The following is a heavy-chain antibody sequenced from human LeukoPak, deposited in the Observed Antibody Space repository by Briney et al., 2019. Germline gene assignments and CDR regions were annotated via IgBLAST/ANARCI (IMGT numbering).Heavy chain of an antibody. CDR1: GGSISISGYY. Sequence: KASETLPLTCTVSGGSISISGYYWVWIRQPPGKGLEWIGNIYYSGSTYYNPSLKSRVTISVDTSKNQFSLKLSSVTAADTAVYYCARHMLESAVHKDDYFDYWGQGTLVTVSS. D-gene: IGHD3-3*01. J-gene: IGHJ4*02. CDR2: IYYSGST. CDR3: ARHMLESAVHKDDYFDY. V-gene: IGHV4-39*01.